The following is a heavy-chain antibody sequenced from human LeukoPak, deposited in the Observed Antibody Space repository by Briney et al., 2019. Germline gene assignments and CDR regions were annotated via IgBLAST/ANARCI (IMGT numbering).Heavy chain of an antibody. CDR3: PRGLILRLLEWFPYD. D-gene: IGHD3-3*01. V-gene: IGHV1-2*02. CDR1: GYSCTGYY. CDR2: INPNSGGT. Sequence: GASVKVSCTASGYSCTGYYMHWVRQAPGQGLGWRGWINPNSGGTNYAQKFQGSVTMTKDKNLSTAYMALSTLRSDATAVYYCPRGLILRLLEWFPYDWGQGTLVTVSS. J-gene: IGHJ4*02.